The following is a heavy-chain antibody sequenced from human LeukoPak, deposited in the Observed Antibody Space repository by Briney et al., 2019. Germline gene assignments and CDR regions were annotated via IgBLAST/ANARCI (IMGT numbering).Heavy chain of an antibody. CDR1: GFTFSTYW. V-gene: IGHV3-23*01. Sequence: GGSLRLSCAASGFTFSTYWMNWARQAPGKGLEWVSAISGSGGSTYYADSVKGRFTISRDNSKNTLYLQMNSLRAEDTAVYYCAKDPYGGYDYWGQGTLVTVSS. CDR3: AKDPYGGYDY. D-gene: IGHD2-15*01. CDR2: ISGSGGST. J-gene: IGHJ4*02.